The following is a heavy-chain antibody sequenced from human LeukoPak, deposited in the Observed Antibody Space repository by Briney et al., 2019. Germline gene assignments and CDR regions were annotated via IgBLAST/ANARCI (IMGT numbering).Heavy chain of an antibody. CDR3: AREGYYYDSSGYLFDY. CDR1: GYTFTGYY. V-gene: IGHV1-2*02. J-gene: IGHJ4*02. Sequence: ASVKVSCKASGYTFTGYYMRWVRQAPGQGLEWMGWINPNSGGTNYAQKFQGRVTMTRDTSISTAYMELSRLRSDDTAVYYCAREGYYYDSSGYLFDYWGQGTLVTVSS. CDR2: INPNSGGT. D-gene: IGHD3-22*01.